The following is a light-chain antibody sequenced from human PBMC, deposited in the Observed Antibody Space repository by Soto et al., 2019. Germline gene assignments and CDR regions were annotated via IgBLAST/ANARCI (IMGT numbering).Light chain of an antibody. CDR1: QSVSSN. Sequence: EIVMTQSPATLSVSPGERATLSCRASQSVSSNLAWYQQRPGQAPRLLIYGASTRATGIPARFSGSGSVTEFTLSISRLQSEDCAVYYFQQYNNWHTFGQGTKVEIK. CDR2: GAS. CDR3: QQYNNWHT. V-gene: IGKV3-15*01. J-gene: IGKJ1*01.